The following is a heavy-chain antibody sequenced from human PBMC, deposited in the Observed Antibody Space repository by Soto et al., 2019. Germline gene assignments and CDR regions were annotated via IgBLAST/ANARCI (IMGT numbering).Heavy chain of an antibody. CDR2: INHSGST. CDR3: ARAAEIVVVPAAISYYYYGMDV. Sequence: SETLFLTCAVYGGSFSGYYWGWIRQPPGKGLEWIGEINHSGSTNYNPSLKSRVTISVDTSKNQFSLKLSSVTAADTAVYYCARAAEIVVVPAAISYYYYGMDVWGQGTTVTVSS. CDR1: GGSFSGYY. D-gene: IGHD2-2*02. J-gene: IGHJ6*02. V-gene: IGHV4-34*01.